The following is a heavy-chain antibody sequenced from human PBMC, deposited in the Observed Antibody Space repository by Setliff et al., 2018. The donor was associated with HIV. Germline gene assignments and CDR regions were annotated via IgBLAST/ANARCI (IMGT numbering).Heavy chain of an antibody. J-gene: IGHJ6*03. CDR3: VRHRDPPGTSWIYYYYYMDL. Sequence: SETLSLTCTVSGGSISSGTYYWSWIRQPAKKGLEWIGRIYASGSTNYNPSLRSRVAISVDTSKNHFSLNLSSVTAADTAVYYCVRHRDPPGTSWIYYYYYMDLWGEGTTVTVSS. CDR2: IYASGST. V-gene: IGHV4-61*02. D-gene: IGHD6-13*01. CDR1: GGSISSGTYY.